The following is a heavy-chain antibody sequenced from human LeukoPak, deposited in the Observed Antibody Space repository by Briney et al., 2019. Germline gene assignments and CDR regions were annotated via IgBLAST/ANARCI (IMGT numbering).Heavy chain of an antibody. CDR3: AKDDYYGSGSYYYYYYYMDV. Sequence: GGSLRLSCAASGFTFSNYNMHWVRQAPGKGLEWVSSISSSSSYIYYADSVKGRFTISRDNSKNTLYLQMNSLRAEDTAVYYCAKDDYYGSGSYYYYYYYMDVWGKGTTVTISS. CDR2: ISSSSSYI. CDR1: GFTFSNYN. D-gene: IGHD3-10*01. J-gene: IGHJ6*03. V-gene: IGHV3-21*01.